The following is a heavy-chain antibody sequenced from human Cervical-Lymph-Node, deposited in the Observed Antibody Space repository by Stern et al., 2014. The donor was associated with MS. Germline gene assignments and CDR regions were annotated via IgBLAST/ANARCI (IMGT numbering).Heavy chain of an antibody. V-gene: IGHV3-23*04. CDR2: ISGSGGST. CDR1: GFTFSSYA. CDR3: AKTEYGDPLSQPTDY. J-gene: IGHJ4*02. Sequence: EVQLEESGGGLVQPGGSLRLSCAASGFTFSSYAMSWVRQAPGKGLEWVSAISGSGGSTYYADSVKGRFTISRDNSKNTLYLQMNSLRAEDTAVYYCAKTEYGDPLSQPTDYWGQGTLVTVYS. D-gene: IGHD4-17*01.